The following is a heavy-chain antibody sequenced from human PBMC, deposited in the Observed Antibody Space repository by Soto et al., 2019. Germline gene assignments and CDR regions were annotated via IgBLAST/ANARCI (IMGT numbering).Heavy chain of an antibody. D-gene: IGHD2-21*02. CDR2: VTANGGST. V-gene: IGHV3-23*01. J-gene: IGHJ6*02. CDR1: GFTFSVYA. Sequence: EVQLLESGGGFVQPGGSLRLSCAATGFTFSVYAMTWVLQAPGKGLEWVSAVTANGGSTYSADSVKGRFTISRDNSKNTLFLQMNSLRAEDTAVYYCASLGVGDWANYYYYYGMDVWGQGTTVTVSS. CDR3: ASLGVGDWANYYYYYGMDV.